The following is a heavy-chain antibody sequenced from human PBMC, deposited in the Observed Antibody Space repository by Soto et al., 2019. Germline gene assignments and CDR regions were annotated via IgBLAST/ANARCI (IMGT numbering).Heavy chain of an antibody. J-gene: IGHJ5*02. CDR3: SRRAPEGFDP. CDR1: GGSIGTSAYY. Sequence: SETLSLTCAVSGGSIGTSAYYWGWIRQAPGKGLEWIGSINHSRNTYLSPSLKDRVTMSVDTSKNSFALKLRSATAADTGLYYCSRRAPEGFDPWGQGTLVTVSS. V-gene: IGHV4-39*01. CDR2: INHSRNT.